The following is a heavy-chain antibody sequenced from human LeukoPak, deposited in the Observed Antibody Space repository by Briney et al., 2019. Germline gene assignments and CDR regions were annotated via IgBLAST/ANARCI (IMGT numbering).Heavy chain of an antibody. V-gene: IGHV4-4*07. J-gene: IGHJ4*02. CDR3: ARVQYYYGSGSYYNLPLLFDY. CDR1: GGSISSYY. D-gene: IGHD3-10*01. Sequence: SETLSLTCTVSGGSISSYYWSWIRQPAGKGLEWIGRIYTSGSTNYNPSLKSRVTMSVDTSKNQFSLKLSSVTAADTAVYYCARVQYYYGSGSYYNLPLLFDYWGQGTLVTVSS. CDR2: IYTSGST.